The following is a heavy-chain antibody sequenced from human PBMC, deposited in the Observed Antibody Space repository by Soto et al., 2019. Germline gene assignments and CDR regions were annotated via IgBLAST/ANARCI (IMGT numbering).Heavy chain of an antibody. CDR1: GYTFTSYA. V-gene: IGHV1-3*01. Sequence: QVQLVQSGAQLKKLGASVKVPCQSSGYTFTSYAIHWVRQPPGQRLEWMGWINAGNGHTKYSQKYQGIVTITRDTSAGTAYLELISLTADSTALYYCALDHWVSTADFAYSIQG. CDR3: ALDHWVSTADFAY. CDR2: INAGNGHT. J-gene: IGHJ4*02. D-gene: IGHD5-12*01.